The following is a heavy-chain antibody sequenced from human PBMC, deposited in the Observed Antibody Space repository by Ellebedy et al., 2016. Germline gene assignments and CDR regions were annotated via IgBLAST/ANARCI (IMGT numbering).Heavy chain of an antibody. V-gene: IGHV4-59*01. D-gene: IGHD2-21*02. J-gene: IGHJ2*01. CDR2: IYYSGST. CDR1: DGSISSYY. Sequence: SETLSLXXTVSDGSISSYYWSWIRQPPGKGLEWIGYIYYSGSTNYNPSLKSRVTISVDTSKNQFSLKLSSVTAADTAVYYCARAPRSCIPYRDCFQYWYFDLWGRGTLVTVSS. CDR3: ARAPRSCIPYRDCFQYWYFDL.